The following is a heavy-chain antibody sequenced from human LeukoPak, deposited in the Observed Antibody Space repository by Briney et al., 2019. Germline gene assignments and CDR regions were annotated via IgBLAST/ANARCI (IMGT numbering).Heavy chain of an antibody. V-gene: IGHV3-23*01. CDR3: AKGPCSGANCNFDY. CDR2: ISGSGGST. Sequence: PGGSLRLSCAVSGFTFSSYAMSWVRQAPGKGLEWVSAISGSGGSTYHADSAKGRFTISRDNSKNTLFLQMNRLRAEDTAVYYCAKGPCSGANCNFDYWGQGTLVTVSS. J-gene: IGHJ4*02. D-gene: IGHD2-15*01. CDR1: GFTFSSYA.